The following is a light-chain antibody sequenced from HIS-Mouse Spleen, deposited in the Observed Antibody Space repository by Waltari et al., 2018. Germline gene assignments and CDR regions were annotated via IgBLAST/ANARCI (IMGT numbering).Light chain of an antibody. CDR1: SSYVGGYNY. CDR2: DVS. Sequence: QSALTQPRSVSGSPGQSVTISCTGTSSYVGGYNYVSWYQQHPGKAPTPMVYDVSKRPSGVPDRFSGSKSGNTASLTISGLQAEDEADYYCCSYAGSYTWVFGGGTKLTVL. CDR3: CSYAGSYTWV. V-gene: IGLV2-11*01. J-gene: IGLJ3*02.